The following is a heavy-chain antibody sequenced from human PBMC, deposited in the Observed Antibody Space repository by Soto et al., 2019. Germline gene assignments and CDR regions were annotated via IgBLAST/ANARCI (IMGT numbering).Heavy chain of an antibody. CDR1: GYTFTTYA. Sequence: QVQLVQSGAEVKKPGASVKVSCKASGYTFTTYAMHWVRQTPGQRLEWMGWINAGNGNTKYSQKFQGRVTITRDTSESRGYMELNSLRSEDTAVYYCESWAIITETIDAFDIRGQGTTVTVSS. CDR2: INAGNGNT. J-gene: IGHJ3*02. V-gene: IGHV1-3*01. D-gene: IGHD1-20*01. CDR3: ESWAIITETIDAFDI.